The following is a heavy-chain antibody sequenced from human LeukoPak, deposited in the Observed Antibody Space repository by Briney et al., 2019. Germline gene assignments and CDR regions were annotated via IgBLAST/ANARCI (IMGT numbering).Heavy chain of an antibody. J-gene: IGHJ6*03. CDR2: ISGSGGST. D-gene: IGHD3-10*01. V-gene: IGHV3-23*01. CDR1: GFTFSSYG. Sequence: GGSLRLSCAASGFTFSSYGMSWVRQAPGKGLEWVSAISGSGGSTYYADSVKGRFTISRDNSKNTLYLQMNSLRAEDTAVYYCAKVPKTMDYYYYMDVWGNGTTVTVSS. CDR3: AKVPKTMDYYYYMDV.